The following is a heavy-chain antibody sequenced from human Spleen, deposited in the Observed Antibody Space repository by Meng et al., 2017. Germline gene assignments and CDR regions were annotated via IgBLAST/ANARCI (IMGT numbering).Heavy chain of an antibody. CDR2: INHSGST. J-gene: IGHJ4*02. CDR1: GGSFSDYY. CDR3: ARGPTTMAHDFDY. Sequence: QHQQGGEGLLKPSETLSLSCVVAGGSFSDYYWSWFRQPPGKGLEWFGEINHSGSTNYNPSLESRATISVDTSQNNLSLKLSSVTAADSAVYYCARGPTTMAHDFDYWGQGTLVTVSS. V-gene: IGHV4-34*01. D-gene: IGHD4-11*01.